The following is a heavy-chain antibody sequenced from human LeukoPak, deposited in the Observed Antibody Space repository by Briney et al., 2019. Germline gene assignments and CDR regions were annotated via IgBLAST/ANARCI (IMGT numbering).Heavy chain of an antibody. J-gene: IGHJ4*02. CDR1: GGSINSYY. D-gene: IGHD5-24*01. Sequence: NPSETLSLTCTVSGGSINSYYWSWIRQPPGKGLEWIGYIFYSGSTHYNPSLKSRITMSVDTSKNQFSLKLSSVTAADTAVYYCARGTRDGYNSLYYFDYWGQGTLVTVSS. V-gene: IGHV4-59*12. CDR2: IFYSGST. CDR3: ARGTRDGYNSLYYFDY.